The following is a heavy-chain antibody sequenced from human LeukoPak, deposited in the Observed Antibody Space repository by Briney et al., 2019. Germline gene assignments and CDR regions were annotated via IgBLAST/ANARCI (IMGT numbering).Heavy chain of an antibody. CDR1: GGSFSGYY. D-gene: IGHD3-22*01. CDR2: INPSGST. Sequence: SSETLSLTCAVYGGSFSGYYWSWIRQPPGKGLEWIGEINPSGSTNYNPSLKSRVTISVDTSKNQFSLKLSSVTAADTAVYYCARGRDSSGYYYGSHDYWGQGTLVTVSS. V-gene: IGHV4-34*01. CDR3: ARGRDSSGYYYGSHDY. J-gene: IGHJ4*02.